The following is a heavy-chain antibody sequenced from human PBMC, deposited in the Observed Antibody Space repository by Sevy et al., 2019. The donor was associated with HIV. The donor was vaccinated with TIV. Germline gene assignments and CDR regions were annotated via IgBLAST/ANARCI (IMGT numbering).Heavy chain of an antibody. V-gene: IGHV1-18*01. CDR3: ARAPSGSQGPGQYFHH. CDR2: ISTYNGDT. CDR1: GYTFTSYG. D-gene: IGHD1-26*01. Sequence: ASVKVSCKTFGYTFTSYGISWVRQAPGQGLEWMGWISTYNGDTNSEQKLQGRVTMTTDTSTSTAYMELRSLRSDDTAVYYCARAPSGSQGPGQYFHHWGQGTLVTVSS. J-gene: IGHJ1*01.